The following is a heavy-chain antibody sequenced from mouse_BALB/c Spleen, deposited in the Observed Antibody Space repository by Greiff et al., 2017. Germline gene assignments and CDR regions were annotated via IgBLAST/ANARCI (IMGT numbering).Heavy chain of an antibody. Sequence: VQLQQSGAELVKPGASVKLSCTASGFNIKDTYMHWVKQRPEQGLEWIGRIDPANGNTKYDPKFQGKATITADTSSNTAYLQLSSLTSEDTAVYYCARGMITTGGVDYWGQGTTLTVSS. CDR3: ARGMITTGGVDY. CDR1: GFNIKDTY. V-gene: IGHV14-3*02. CDR2: IDPANGNT. J-gene: IGHJ2*01. D-gene: IGHD2-4*01.